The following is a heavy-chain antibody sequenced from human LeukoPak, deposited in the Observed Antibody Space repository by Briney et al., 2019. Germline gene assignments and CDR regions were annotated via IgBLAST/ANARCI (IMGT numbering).Heavy chain of an antibody. D-gene: IGHD5-12*01. CDR2: IYSGGST. V-gene: IGHV3-53*01. CDR1: GFTVSSNY. J-gene: IGHJ6*03. CDR3: AKGRGYYYYMDV. Sequence: GGSLRLSCAASGFTVSSNYMSWVRQAPGKGLEWVSVIYSGGSTYYADSVKGRFTISRDNSKDTLCLQMNSLRAEDTAVYYCAKGRGYYYYMDVWGKGTTVTISS.